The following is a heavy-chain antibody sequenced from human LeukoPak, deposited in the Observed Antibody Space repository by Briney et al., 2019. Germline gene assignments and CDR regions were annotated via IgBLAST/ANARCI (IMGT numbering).Heavy chain of an antibody. Sequence: PGGSLRLSCAASGFTFNNYNMNWVRQAPGKGLEWVSSISSSSSYIYYADSVKGRFTISRDNAKDSLYLQMNSLRAEDTAVYYCARGQAIFDYWGQGTLVTVSS. CDR2: ISSSSSYI. CDR1: GFTFNNYN. V-gene: IGHV3-21*01. J-gene: IGHJ4*02. CDR3: ARGQAIFDY. D-gene: IGHD2-2*01.